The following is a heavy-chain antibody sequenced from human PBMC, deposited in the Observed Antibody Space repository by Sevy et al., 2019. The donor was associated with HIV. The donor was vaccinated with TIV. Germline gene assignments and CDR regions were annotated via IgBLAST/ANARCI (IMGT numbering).Heavy chain of an antibody. D-gene: IGHD1-26*01. V-gene: IGHV3-21*01. CDR1: GFTFSSYS. J-gene: IGHJ5*02. CDR3: ARDLISGAYGGWFDP. CDR2: ITSRSSYI. Sequence: GGSLRLSCAASGFTFSSYSMNWVRQAPGKGLEWVSSITSRSSYIYYANSVKGRFTISRDNAKNSLYLQMNSLRAEDTAVYYCARDLISGAYGGWFDPWGQGTLVTVSS.